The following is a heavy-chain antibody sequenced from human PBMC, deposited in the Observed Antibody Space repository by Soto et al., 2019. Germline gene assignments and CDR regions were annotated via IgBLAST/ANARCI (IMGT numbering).Heavy chain of an antibody. D-gene: IGHD6-19*01. V-gene: IGHV6-1*01. CDR3: AREQGIAVAVLDY. Sequence: PSQTLSLTCAISGDSVSSNDMSWNWIRQSPSRGLEWLGRTYYRSRWFHDYAASVKSRITIDPDTSRNQFSLHLKSVTPEDTAMYYCAREQGIAVAVLDYWGQGTLVTVSS. CDR2: TYYRSRWFH. CDR1: GDSVSSNDMS. J-gene: IGHJ4*02.